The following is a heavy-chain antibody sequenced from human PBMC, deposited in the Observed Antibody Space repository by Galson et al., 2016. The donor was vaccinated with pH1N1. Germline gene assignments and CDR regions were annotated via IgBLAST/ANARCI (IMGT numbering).Heavy chain of an antibody. Sequence: SLRLSCAASGFTFNNYAMAWVRQAPGQGLEWVSGISGSGAGTYYADSVKGRFTISRDNSKNTLFLQMNNLRVEDTAKYFCAKDWYTITFLNRPAFDVWGQGTMVSVSS. CDR3: AKDWYTITFLNRPAFDV. D-gene: IGHD1-14*01. V-gene: IGHV3-23*01. J-gene: IGHJ3*01. CDR1: GFTFNNYA. CDR2: ISGSGAGT.